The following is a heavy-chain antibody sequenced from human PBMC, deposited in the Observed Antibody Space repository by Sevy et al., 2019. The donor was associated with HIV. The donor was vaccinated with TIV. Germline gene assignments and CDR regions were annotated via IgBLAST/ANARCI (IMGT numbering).Heavy chain of an antibody. V-gene: IGHV4-39*01. CDR3: ASPVVAGTWAGSFYYYYYGMDV. D-gene: IGHD6-19*01. CDR1: GGSISSSSYY. CDR2: IYYSGST. J-gene: IGHJ6*02. Sequence: SETLSLTCTVSGGSISSSSYYWGWIRQPPGKGLEWIGSIYYSGSTYYNPSLKSRVTISVDTSKNQFSLKLSSVTAADTAVYDCASPVVAGTWAGSFYYYYYGMDVWGQGTTVTVSS.